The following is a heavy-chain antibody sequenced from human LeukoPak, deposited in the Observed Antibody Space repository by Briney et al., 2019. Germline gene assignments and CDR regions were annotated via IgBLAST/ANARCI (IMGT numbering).Heavy chain of an antibody. V-gene: IGHV4-61*01. CDR3: ARDQGDVEPAAIFGY. Sequence: SETLSLTCAVSGGSISSTTSYWSWIRQPPGKGLEWIGHIYHSGSTNCNPSLKSRVTMSVDTSKNQFSLKLTSVTAADTAVYYCARDQGDVEPAAIFGYWGRGVLVTVSS. CDR1: GGSISSTTSY. J-gene: IGHJ4*02. CDR2: IYHSGST. D-gene: IGHD2-2*01.